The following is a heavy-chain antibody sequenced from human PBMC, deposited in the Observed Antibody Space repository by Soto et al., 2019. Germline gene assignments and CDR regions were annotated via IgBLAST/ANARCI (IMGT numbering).Heavy chain of an antibody. CDR2: TYYRSKWYN. V-gene: IGHV6-1*01. CDR3: ARDSSSSLGIGMDV. D-gene: IGHD6-6*01. J-gene: IGHJ6*02. Sequence: QTLSLTCAISGDSFCSNSAAWNWIRQSPSRGLEWLGRTYYRSKWYNDYALSVKSRITINPDTSKNQFSLQLNSVTPEDTAVYYCARDSSSSLGIGMDVWGQGTTVTVSS. CDR1: GDSFCSNSAA.